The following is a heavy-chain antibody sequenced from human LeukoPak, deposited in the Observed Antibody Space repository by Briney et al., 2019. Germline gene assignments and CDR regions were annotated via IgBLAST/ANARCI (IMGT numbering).Heavy chain of an antibody. CDR2: IGKGGDT. CDR3: TRGALGFDY. V-gene: IGHV3-13*04. J-gene: IGHJ4*02. CDR1: GFIFSSYD. Sequence: GGSLRLSCAASGFIFSSYDFHWVRQATGKGLEWVSGIGKGGDTYYAASVKGRFTFSRENAKGSLYLQMNSLRAGDTAVYYCTRGALGFDYWGQATLVTVSS.